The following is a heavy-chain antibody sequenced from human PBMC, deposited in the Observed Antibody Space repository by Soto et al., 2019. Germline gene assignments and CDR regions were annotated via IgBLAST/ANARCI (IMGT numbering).Heavy chain of an antibody. CDR2: INHSGST. D-gene: IGHD5-12*01. Sequence: SETLSLTCAVYGGSFSGYYWSWIRQPPGKGLEWIGEINHSGSTNYNPSLKSRVTISVDTSKNQFSLKLSSVTAADTAVYYCARGGYIVATIAPPRLDYWGQGTLVTVSS. J-gene: IGHJ4*02. CDR1: GGSFSGYY. CDR3: ARGGYIVATIAPPRLDY. V-gene: IGHV4-34*01.